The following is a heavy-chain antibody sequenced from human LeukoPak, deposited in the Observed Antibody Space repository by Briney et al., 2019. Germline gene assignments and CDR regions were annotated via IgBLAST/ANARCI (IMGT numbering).Heavy chain of an antibody. V-gene: IGHV5-51*01. CDR1: GYSFNTYW. Sequence: GESLKISCKGSGYSFNTYWIGWVRQMPGKGLEWMGIIYPGDSDTRYSPSFQGQVTISADKSISTAYVQWSSLKASDTAVYYCAGQADSSGYYSFDYWGQGTLVTVSS. CDR3: AGQADSSGYYSFDY. D-gene: IGHD3-22*01. CDR2: IYPGDSDT. J-gene: IGHJ4*02.